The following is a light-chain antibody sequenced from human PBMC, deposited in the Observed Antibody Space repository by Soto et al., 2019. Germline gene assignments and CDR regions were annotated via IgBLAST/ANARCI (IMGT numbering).Light chain of an antibody. CDR2: AAS. Sequence: EIVLTQSPGTLSLSPGERATLSCRGSQSVSVNSLAWYQQKGGQAPRLLIYAASTRATGVPDRFSGTGSGTVFALTISRLETDDSAVYYCQQYGGSPFTFGPGTKVDIK. CDR3: QQYGGSPFT. V-gene: IGKV3-20*01. J-gene: IGKJ3*01. CDR1: QSVSVNS.